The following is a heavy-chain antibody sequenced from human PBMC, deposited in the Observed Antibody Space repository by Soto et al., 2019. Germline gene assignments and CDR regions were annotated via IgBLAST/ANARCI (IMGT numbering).Heavy chain of an antibody. J-gene: IGHJ4*02. CDR3: AKGDYDFWSGLVYY. D-gene: IGHD3-3*01. CDR2: ISGSGGST. CDR1: GFTFSSYA. V-gene: IGHV3-23*01. Sequence: EVQLLESGGGLVQPGGSLRLSCAASGFTFSSYAMSWVRQAPGKGLEWVSAISGSGGSTYYADSVKGRFTISRDNSKNTLYLQMNILRAEDTAVYYCAKGDYDFWSGLVYYWGQGTLVTVSS.